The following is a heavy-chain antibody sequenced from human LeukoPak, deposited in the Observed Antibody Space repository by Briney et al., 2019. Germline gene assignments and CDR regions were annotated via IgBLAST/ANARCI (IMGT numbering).Heavy chain of an antibody. J-gene: IGHJ4*02. CDR3: AGHARGSYLVY. D-gene: IGHD6-6*01. V-gene: IGHV3-48*03. CDR1: GFTFSSYA. CDR2: ISSTSPSAI. Sequence: GGSLRLSCAASGFTFSSYAMHWVRQAPGKGLEWVSLISSTSPSAILYGDSVKGRFTTSRDNGRNSLLLQMNSLTVEDTATYYCAGHARGSYLVYWGQGILVTVST.